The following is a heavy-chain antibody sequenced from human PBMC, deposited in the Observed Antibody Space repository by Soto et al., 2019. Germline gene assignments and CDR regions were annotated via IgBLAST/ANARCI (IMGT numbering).Heavy chain of an antibody. D-gene: IGHD3-10*01. J-gene: IGHJ4*02. V-gene: IGHV3-30*04. Sequence: QVQLVESGGGVVQAGTSLRLSCAASGFTFNSYALHWVRQAPGKGLEGVAIISYDGSKDYYADSVKGRFTISRDSSKNSLDMQMNSLRPADTAVYYCAIVAGVHAWYIDNWGQGTRVTVSS. CDR1: GFTFNSYA. CDR3: AIVAGVHAWYIDN. CDR2: ISYDGSKD.